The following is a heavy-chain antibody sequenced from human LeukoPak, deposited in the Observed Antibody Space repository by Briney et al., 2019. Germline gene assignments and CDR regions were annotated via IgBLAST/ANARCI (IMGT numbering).Heavy chain of an antibody. CDR1: GYTFTSYG. CDR2: MNPNSGNT. Sequence: ASVKVSCKASGYTFTSYGISWVRQAPGQGLEWMGWMNPNSGNTGYAQKFQGRVTMTRNTSISTAYMELSSLRSEDTAVYYCARGRRSYGLGQDYWGQGTLVTVSS. J-gene: IGHJ4*02. CDR3: ARGRRSYGLGQDY. V-gene: IGHV1-8*02. D-gene: IGHD5-18*01.